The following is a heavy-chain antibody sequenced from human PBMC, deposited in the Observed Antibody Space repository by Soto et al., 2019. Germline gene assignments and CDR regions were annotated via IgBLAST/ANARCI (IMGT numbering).Heavy chain of an antibody. Sequence: ASVKVSCKVSGYTLTELSMHWVRQAPGKGLEWMGGFDPEDGETIYAQKFQGRVTMTEDTSTDTAYMELSSLRSEDTAVYYCATLLKPKQWRHGGFDYWGQGTLVTVSS. CDR1: GYTLTELS. CDR3: ATLLKPKQWRHGGFDY. J-gene: IGHJ4*02. D-gene: IGHD6-19*01. CDR2: FDPEDGET. V-gene: IGHV1-24*01.